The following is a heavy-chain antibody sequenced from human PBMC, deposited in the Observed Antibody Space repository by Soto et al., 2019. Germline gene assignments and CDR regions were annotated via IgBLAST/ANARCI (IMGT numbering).Heavy chain of an antibody. CDR3: ARGDSCSWDEEGFYYYFGIDV. J-gene: IGHJ6*02. V-gene: IGHV4-59*13. D-gene: IGHD6-13*01. CDR2: IYYSGST. CDR1: VGSISSYY. Sequence: PSETLSLTCTVSVGSISSYYWSWIRQPPGKGLEWIGYIYYSGSTNYNPSLKSRVTISVDTSKNQFSLKLSSVTAADTAVYYCARGDSCSWDEEGFYYYFGIDVWGQGTTGTVS.